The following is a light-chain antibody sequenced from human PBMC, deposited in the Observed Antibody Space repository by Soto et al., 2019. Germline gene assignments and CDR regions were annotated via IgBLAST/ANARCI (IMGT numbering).Light chain of an antibody. CDR2: GAS. J-gene: IGKJ4*01. Sequence: EIVRTHSPGTLGVSRGERATLSCRASQSVSSNLAWYQQKPGQAPRLLIYGASTRATGIPARFSGSGSGTEFTLTISILQSEDFAIYYCPQYSNSPLFGGRSKLDIK. V-gene: IGKV3-15*01. CDR3: PQYSNSPL. CDR1: QSVSSN.